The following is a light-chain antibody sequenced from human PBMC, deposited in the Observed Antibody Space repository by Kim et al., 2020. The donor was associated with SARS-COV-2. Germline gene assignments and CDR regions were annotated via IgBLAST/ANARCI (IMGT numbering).Light chain of an antibody. CDR2: YDS. CDR3: QVWDGDSDQV. Sequence: SYELTQPPSVSVAPGKTARITCGGNDIGSKTVHWYQHKPGQAPVLVIFYDSDRPSGIPERFSGSNSGNTATLTISSVEAGDEADYFCQVWDGDSDQVFGGGTQLTVL. CDR1: DIGSKT. V-gene: IGLV3-21*04. J-gene: IGLJ3*02.